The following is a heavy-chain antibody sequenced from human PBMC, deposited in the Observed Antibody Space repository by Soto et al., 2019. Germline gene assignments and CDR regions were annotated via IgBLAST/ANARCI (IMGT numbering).Heavy chain of an antibody. Sequence: SETQSLTCSVAGGSISSYYLSWIRQPPGKGLEWIGYIYYSGSTNYNPSLKSRVTISVDTSKNQFSLKLSSVTAADTAVYYCARVRSSGWYEFDYWGQGTLVTVSS. V-gene: IGHV4-59*01. CDR2: IYYSGST. CDR1: GGSISSYY. CDR3: ARVRSSGWYEFDY. D-gene: IGHD6-19*01. J-gene: IGHJ4*02.